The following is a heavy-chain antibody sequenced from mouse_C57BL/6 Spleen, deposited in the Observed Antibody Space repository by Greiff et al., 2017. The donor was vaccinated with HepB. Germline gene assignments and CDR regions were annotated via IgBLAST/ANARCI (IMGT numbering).Heavy chain of an antibody. CDR3: VRQLRTGYFDY. D-gene: IGHD3-2*02. CDR1: GFSFNTYA. V-gene: IGHV10-1*01. J-gene: IGHJ2*01. CDR2: IRSKSNNYAT. Sequence: EVKVEESGGGLVQPKGSLKLSCAASGFSFNTYAMNWVRQAPGKGLEWVARIRSKSNNYATYYADSVKDRFTISRDDSESMLYLQMNNLKTEDTAMYYCVRQLRTGYFDYWGQGTTLTVSS.